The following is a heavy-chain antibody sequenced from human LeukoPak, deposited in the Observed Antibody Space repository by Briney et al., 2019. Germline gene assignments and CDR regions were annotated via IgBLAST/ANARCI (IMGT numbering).Heavy chain of an antibody. CDR1: GFTFSNYW. CDR2: IKQDGSEK. V-gene: IGHV3-7*01. J-gene: IGHJ5*02. D-gene: IGHD4-11*01. CDR3: ARETRSWFDP. Sequence: TGGSLGLSCAASGFTFSNYWINWVRQAPGKGLEWVASIKQDGSEKYYVDSVKGRFTISRDIAKNSLYLQMNSLRAEDTAVYYCARETRSWFDPWGQGTLVTVSS.